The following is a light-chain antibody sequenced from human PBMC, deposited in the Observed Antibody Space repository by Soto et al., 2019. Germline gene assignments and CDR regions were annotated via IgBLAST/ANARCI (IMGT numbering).Light chain of an antibody. CDR1: SSDVGSYNL. J-gene: IGLJ2*01. V-gene: IGLV2-14*02. Sequence: QSALTQPASVSGSPGQSITISCTGTSSDVGSYNLVSWYQQYPDKAPKVIIYEVSNRPSGVSNRFSGSKSGNTASLTISGLQAEDEADYYCCSYTSSTTLVFGGGTKLTVL. CDR3: CSYTSSTTLV. CDR2: EVS.